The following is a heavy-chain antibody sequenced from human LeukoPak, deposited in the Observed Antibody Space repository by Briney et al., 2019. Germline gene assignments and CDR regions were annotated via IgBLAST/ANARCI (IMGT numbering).Heavy chain of an antibody. V-gene: IGHV3-30*18. J-gene: IGHJ4*02. CDR3: AKSPGVLLWFGSFDY. D-gene: IGHD3-10*01. CDR2: ISYDGSNK. CDR1: GFTFSSYG. Sequence: GGSLRLSCAASGFTFSSYGMHWVRQAPGKGLEWVAIISYDGSNKFYADSVEGRFTISRDNSKNTLYLQMNSLRAEDTAVYYCAKSPGVLLWFGSFDYWGQGTLVTVSS.